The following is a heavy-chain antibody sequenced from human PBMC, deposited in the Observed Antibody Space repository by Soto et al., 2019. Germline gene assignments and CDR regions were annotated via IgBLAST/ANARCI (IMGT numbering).Heavy chain of an antibody. Sequence: QVWLVQSGAEVREPGASVKVSCKASGYSFTSLDINWVRQTTGQGLEWMGWMQPSSGRTGYAQKFQGRVTMTWDTSINTAYMELISLTSDDTAFYYCARGVTAGVDYWGQGTLVTVSS. CDR3: ARGVTAGVDY. V-gene: IGHV1-8*01. CDR2: MQPSSGRT. D-gene: IGHD1-26*01. J-gene: IGHJ4*02. CDR1: GYSFTSLD.